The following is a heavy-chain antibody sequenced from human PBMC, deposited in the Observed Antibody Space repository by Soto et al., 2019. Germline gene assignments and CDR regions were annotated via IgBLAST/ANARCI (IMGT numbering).Heavy chain of an antibody. CDR3: ARSYYDFWSGSYYYYMDV. D-gene: IGHD3-3*01. CDR2: IHHSGIT. Sequence: SETLSLTCIVSGVSISSHYSSWIRQPPGRGLEWIGYIHHSGITNHNPSLKGRVTISGDTSKSQFSLKLTSVTAADTAVYYCARSYYDFWSGSYYYYMDVWGKGTTVTVSS. V-gene: IGHV4-59*08. CDR1: GVSISSHY. J-gene: IGHJ6*03.